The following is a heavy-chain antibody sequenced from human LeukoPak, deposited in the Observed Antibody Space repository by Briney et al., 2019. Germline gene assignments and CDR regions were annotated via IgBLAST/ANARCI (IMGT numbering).Heavy chain of an antibody. CDR3: ERGRINTEARAGRAGFDY. CDR2: SNHSGST. Sequence: SETLSLTCAVYGGSFSGYYWSWIRQPPGKGLEWIGESNHSGSTNYNPSLKSRVTISVDTSKNQFSLKLSSVTAAGTAVYYCERGRINTEARAGRAGFDYWGQETLVTVSS. J-gene: IGHJ4*02. CDR1: GGSFSGYY. V-gene: IGHV4-34*01. D-gene: IGHD5-18*01.